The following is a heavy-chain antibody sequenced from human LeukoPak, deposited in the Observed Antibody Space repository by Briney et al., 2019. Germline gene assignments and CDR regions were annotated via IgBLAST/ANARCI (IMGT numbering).Heavy chain of an antibody. Sequence: GGSLRLSCAASGFTLSSYWMSWARQAPGKGLEWVANIKQDGSEKYYVDSVKGRFTISRDNAKNSLYLQMNSLRAEDTAVYYCARIAVAGFDYGGRGTLVTVSS. J-gene: IGHJ4*02. CDR1: GFTLSSYW. V-gene: IGHV3-7*01. CDR2: IKQDGSEK. D-gene: IGHD6-13*01. CDR3: ARIAVAGFDY.